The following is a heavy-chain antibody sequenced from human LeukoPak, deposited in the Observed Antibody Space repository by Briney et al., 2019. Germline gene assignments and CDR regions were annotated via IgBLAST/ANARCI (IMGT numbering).Heavy chain of an antibody. Sequence: ASETLSLTCAVYGGSFSGYYWSWIRQPPGKGLEWIGEINHSGSTNYNPSLKSRVTISVDTSKNQSSLKLSSVTAADTAVYYCAGYCSSTSCYPPPYYGMDVWGQGTTVTVSS. D-gene: IGHD2-2*01. J-gene: IGHJ6*02. CDR2: INHSGST. V-gene: IGHV4-34*01. CDR3: AGYCSSTSCYPPPYYGMDV. CDR1: GGSFSGYY.